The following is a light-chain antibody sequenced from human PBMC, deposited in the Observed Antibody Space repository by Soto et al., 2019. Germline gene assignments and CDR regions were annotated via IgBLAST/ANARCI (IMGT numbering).Light chain of an antibody. CDR1: QSISSY. J-gene: IGKJ5*01. CDR3: QQSYSTPSIT. V-gene: IGKV1-39*01. Sequence: DIRMTQCPSSLSSSVRDRVTITCLASQSISSYLNWYQQKPGKAPKLLIYAASSLQSGVPSRFSGSGSGTDFTLTISSLQPEDFATYYCQQSYSTPSITFGQGTRLEI. CDR2: AAS.